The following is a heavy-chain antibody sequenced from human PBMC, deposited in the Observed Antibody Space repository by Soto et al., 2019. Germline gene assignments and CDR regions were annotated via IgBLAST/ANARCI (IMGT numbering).Heavy chain of an antibody. D-gene: IGHD3-9*01. CDR2: IYHSGST. CDR3: ARGLSYDWLGAYYFDY. CDR1: GGSISSGGYS. Sequence: LSLTCAVSGGSISSGGYSWSWIRQPPGKGLEWIGYIYHSGSTYYNPSLKSRVTISVDRSKNQCSLKLSSVTAADTAVYYCARGLSYDWLGAYYFDYWGQGTLVTVSS. J-gene: IGHJ4*02. V-gene: IGHV4-30-2*01.